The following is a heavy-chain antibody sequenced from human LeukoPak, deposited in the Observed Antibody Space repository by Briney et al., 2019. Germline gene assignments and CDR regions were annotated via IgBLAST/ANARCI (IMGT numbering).Heavy chain of an antibody. Sequence: KSSETLSLTCAVSGGSISSSNWWSWVRQPPGKGLEWIGEIYHRGSTNYNSSLKSRVSISVDTSKNQFYLKLTSVTAADTAVYYCARLDSGYGKYYFDYWGQGTLVTVSS. V-gene: IGHV4-4*02. CDR3: ARLDSGYGKYYFDY. CDR1: GGSISSSNW. D-gene: IGHD5-12*01. J-gene: IGHJ4*02. CDR2: IYHRGST.